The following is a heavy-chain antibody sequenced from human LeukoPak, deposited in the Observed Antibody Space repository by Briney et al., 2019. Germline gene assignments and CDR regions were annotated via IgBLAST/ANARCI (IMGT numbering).Heavy chain of an antibody. CDR3: AKDQVLGIVGATYY. CDR1: GFTFSSYG. D-gene: IGHD1-26*01. V-gene: IGHV3-30*02. CDR2: IRYDGSNK. J-gene: IGHJ4*02. Sequence: GGSLRLSCAASGFTFSSYGMHWVRQAPGKGLEWVAFIRYDGSNKYYADSVKGRFTISRDNSKNTLYLQMNSLRAEDTAVYYCAKDQVLGIVGATYYWGQGTLVTVS.